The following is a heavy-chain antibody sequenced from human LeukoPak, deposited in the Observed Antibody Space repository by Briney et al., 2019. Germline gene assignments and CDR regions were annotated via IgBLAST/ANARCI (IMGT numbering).Heavy chain of an antibody. Sequence: QPGKSLRLSCAASGFTFSSYAMHWVRHAPGKGLGWVAVISYDGSNKYYADSVKGRFTISRDNSKNTLYLQMNSLRAEDTAVYYCARDGRDGYNYGGYFDYWGQGTLVTVSS. J-gene: IGHJ4*02. CDR1: GFTFSSYA. CDR2: ISYDGSNK. V-gene: IGHV3-30*04. D-gene: IGHD5-24*01. CDR3: ARDGRDGYNYGGYFDY.